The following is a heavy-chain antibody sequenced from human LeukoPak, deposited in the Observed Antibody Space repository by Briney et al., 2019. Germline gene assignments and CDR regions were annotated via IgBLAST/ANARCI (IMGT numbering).Heavy chain of an antibody. CDR3: ARGQDWTVDY. V-gene: IGHV1-2*02. D-gene: IGHD3/OR15-3a*01. CDR1: GYTFTGYY. Sequence: ASVKVSCKASGYTFTGYYMHWVRQAPGQGLEWMGWINPNSGGTNYAQKFQGRVTMTRDTSTSTVYMELSSLRSEDTAVYYCARGQDWTVDYWGQGTLVTVSS. J-gene: IGHJ4*02. CDR2: INPNSGGT.